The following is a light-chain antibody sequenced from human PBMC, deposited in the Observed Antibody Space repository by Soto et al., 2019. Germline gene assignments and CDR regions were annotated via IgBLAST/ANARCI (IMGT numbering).Light chain of an antibody. J-gene: IGKJ2*01. CDR2: KAS. V-gene: IGKV1-5*03. CDR3: QQYNSYPYT. CDR1: QSISSW. Sequence: DIQMTQSPSTLSASVGDRVTITCRASQSISSWLAWYQQKPGKAPKLLMYKASSLQSGVPSRFSGSGSGTEFALTISSLQPDDFATYYCQQYNSYPYTFGQGTKQEIK.